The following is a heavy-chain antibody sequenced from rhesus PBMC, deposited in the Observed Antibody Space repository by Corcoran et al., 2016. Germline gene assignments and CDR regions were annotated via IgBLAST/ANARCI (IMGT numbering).Heavy chain of an antibody. CDR3: TRDGVLGRFDY. CDR1: GFTFSSYE. V-gene: IGHV3-100*02. Sequence: DVQLVESGGGLVKPGGSLRLSCVASGFTFSSYEMHWVRQAPGKGLEWVSVISASGGTIYYADSVKGRFTISRDNAKNSLFLQMNSLRAEDTAVYYCTRDGVLGRFDYWGQGVLVTVSS. CDR2: ISASGGTI. D-gene: IGHD3-34*01. J-gene: IGHJ4*01.